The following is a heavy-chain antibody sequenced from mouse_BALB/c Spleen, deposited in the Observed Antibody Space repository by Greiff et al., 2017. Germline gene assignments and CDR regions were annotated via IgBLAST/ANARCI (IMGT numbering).Heavy chain of an antibody. CDR3: ARHYYGSSYAMDY. D-gene: IGHD1-1*01. CDR1: GYTFTSYW. V-gene: IGHV1-7*01. J-gene: IGHJ4*01. Sequence: QVQLQQSGAELAKPGASVKMSCKASGYTFTSYWMHWVKQRPGQGLEWIGYINPSTGYTEYNQKFKDKATLTADKSSSTAYMQLSSLTSEDSAVYYCARHYYGSSYAMDYWGQGTSVTVSS. CDR2: INPSTGYT.